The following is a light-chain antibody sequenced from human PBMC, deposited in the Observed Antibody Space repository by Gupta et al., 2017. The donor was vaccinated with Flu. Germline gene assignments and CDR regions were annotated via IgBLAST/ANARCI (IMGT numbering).Light chain of an antibody. J-gene: IGKJ1*01. Sequence: EIVMTQSPATLSVSPGERATLSCRASQSVSSNLAWYQQKPGQAPRLLISGASTRDTGIPARFSGSGCGKDVTLTISSRQSEDFAGYYCQQDNNWPPWTFGQGTKVEIK. V-gene: IGKV3-15*01. CDR2: GAS. CDR3: QQDNNWPPWT. CDR1: QSVSSN.